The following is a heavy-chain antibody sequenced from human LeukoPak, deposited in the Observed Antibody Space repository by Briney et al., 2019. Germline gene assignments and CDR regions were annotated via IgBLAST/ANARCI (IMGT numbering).Heavy chain of an antibody. V-gene: IGHV5-51*01. CDR3: ARLVSSGWSGYYYGMDV. CDR2: IYRGDSDT. Sequence: SLMTSCKASGYSFTSYWICWVRQLPRKGLEWMGIIYRGDSDTRYSPSFQGQVTISADKSISTAYLQWSSLTASDTAMYYCARLVSSGWSGYYYGMDVWGQGTTVTVSS. J-gene: IGHJ6*02. CDR1: GYSFTSYW. D-gene: IGHD6-19*01.